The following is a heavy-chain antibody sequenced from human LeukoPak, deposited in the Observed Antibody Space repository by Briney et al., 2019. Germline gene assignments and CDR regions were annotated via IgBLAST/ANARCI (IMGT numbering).Heavy chain of an antibody. CDR2: IYYSGNT. Sequence: SETLSLTCNVSRGSISSGDHYWTWIRQPPGKGLEWIGYIYYSGNTYYNPSLQGRITISVDTSKNQFSLTLNSVTAADTAVYYCAREIAVAGSAFDIWGQGTMVAVSS. V-gene: IGHV4-30-4*08. CDR1: RGSISSGDHY. J-gene: IGHJ3*02. D-gene: IGHD6-19*01. CDR3: AREIAVAGSAFDI.